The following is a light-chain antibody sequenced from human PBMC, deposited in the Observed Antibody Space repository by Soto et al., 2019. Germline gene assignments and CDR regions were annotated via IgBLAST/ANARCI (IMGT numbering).Light chain of an antibody. CDR1: EIVSSRY. CDR2: GAS. CDR3: QQYGSSPRT. J-gene: IGKJ1*01. Sequence: IVLTQSPGTLSLSPGERATLSCRASEIVSSRYLAWYQQKPGQAPRLLIYGASTRATGIPDRFSGSGSGTDFTLTISRLEPEDFAVYYCQQYGSSPRTFGHGTKVEI. V-gene: IGKV3-20*01.